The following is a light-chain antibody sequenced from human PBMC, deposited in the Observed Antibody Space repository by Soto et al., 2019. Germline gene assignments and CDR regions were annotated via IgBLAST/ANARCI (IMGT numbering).Light chain of an antibody. CDR3: CSYASSSSYV. CDR1: SSNVGGYNL. V-gene: IGLV2-23*02. CDR2: DVS. J-gene: IGLJ1*01. Sequence: QSALTQPASVSGSPGQSITISCTGTSSNVGGYNLVSWYQQHPGKAPKLLIYDVSKRPSGVSIRFSGSKSGNTASLTISGLQAEDEADYYCCSYASSSSYVFGTGTKVTVL.